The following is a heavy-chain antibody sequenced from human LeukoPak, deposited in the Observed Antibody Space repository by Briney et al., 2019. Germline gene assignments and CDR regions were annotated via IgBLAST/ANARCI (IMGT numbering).Heavy chain of an antibody. Sequence: PGGSLRLSCAASGFIFSDYVFYWVRQAPGKGLEWVAYISESGTAIYYADSVKGRFAVSRDNGKNSLYLQMHSLRVEDTACYYCARDLVRPDAFWGQGTLVTVSS. CDR3: ARDLVRPDAF. CDR1: GFIFSDYV. D-gene: IGHD1-26*01. V-gene: IGHV3-48*03. J-gene: IGHJ4*02. CDR2: ISESGTAI.